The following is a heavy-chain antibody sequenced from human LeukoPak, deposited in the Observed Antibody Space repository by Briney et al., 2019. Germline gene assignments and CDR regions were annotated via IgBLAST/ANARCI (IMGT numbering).Heavy chain of an antibody. CDR1: GFTFSSYW. D-gene: IGHD2-2*01. Sequence: GGSLRLSCAASGFTFSSYWMSWVRQAPGKGLEWVANIKQDGSEKYYVDSVKGRFTISRDNSKNTLYLQMNSLRAEDTAVYYCAHGAMYQLDYWGQGTLVTVSS. V-gene: IGHV3-7*03. CDR2: IKQDGSEK. J-gene: IGHJ4*02. CDR3: AHGAMYQLDY.